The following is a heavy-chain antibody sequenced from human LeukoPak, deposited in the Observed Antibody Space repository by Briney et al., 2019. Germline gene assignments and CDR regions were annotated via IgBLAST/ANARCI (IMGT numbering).Heavy chain of an antibody. J-gene: IGHJ6*02. V-gene: IGHV3-33*08. CDR3: ARGSGSYRYYYYGMDV. CDR1: GFTFSSYA. Sequence: GGSLRLSCAASGFTFSSYAMSWVRQAPGKGLEWVAVIWYDGSNKYYADSVKGRFTISRDNSKNTLYLQMNSLRAEDTAVYYCARGSGSYRYYYYGMDVWGQGTTVTVSS. D-gene: IGHD1-26*01. CDR2: IWYDGSNK.